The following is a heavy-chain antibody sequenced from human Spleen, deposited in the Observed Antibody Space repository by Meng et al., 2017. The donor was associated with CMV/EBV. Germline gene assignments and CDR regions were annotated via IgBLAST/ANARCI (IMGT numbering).Heavy chain of an antibody. CDR2: ISDRSSSI. Sequence: GESLKISCVASGFIFSDYGMTWVRQAPGKGLEWVSFISDRSSSIEYADSVKGRFTISRDNAKSSLFLHMYGLTDEDTAVYYCAKDQQSPFSYYFYGMDVWGQGTTVTVSS. V-gene: IGHV3-21*06. CDR1: GFIFSDYG. CDR3: AKDQQSPFSYYFYGMDV. D-gene: IGHD1/OR15-1a*01. J-gene: IGHJ6*02.